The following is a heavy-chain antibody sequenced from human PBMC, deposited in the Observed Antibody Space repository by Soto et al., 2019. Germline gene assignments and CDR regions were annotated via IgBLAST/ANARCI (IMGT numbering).Heavy chain of an antibody. CDR3: AKDSYGESANFDY. J-gene: IGHJ4*02. D-gene: IGHD3-10*01. CDR2: ISYDGSNK. V-gene: IGHV3-30*18. CDR1: GFTFSSYG. Sequence: QVQLVESGGGVVQPGRSLRLSCAASGFTFSSYGVHWVRQAPGKGLEWVAVISYDGSNKYYADSVKGRFTISRDNSKNTLYLQMNSLRAEDPAVYYCAKDSYGESANFDYWGQGTLVTVSS.